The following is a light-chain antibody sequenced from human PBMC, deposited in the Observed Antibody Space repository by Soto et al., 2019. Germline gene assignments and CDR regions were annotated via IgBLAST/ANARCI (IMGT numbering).Light chain of an antibody. CDR3: GTWDSSLSAVV. V-gene: IGLV1-51*01. J-gene: IGLJ2*01. CDR1: SSNIGNNY. CDR2: DNN. Sequence: QSVLTQPPSVSAAPGQKVTISCTGSSSNIGNNYVSWYQQLPGTAPKLLIYDNNNRPSGIPARFSGSKSGTSATLGITGRQTGDEADYYCGTWDSSLSAVVFGGGTKLTVL.